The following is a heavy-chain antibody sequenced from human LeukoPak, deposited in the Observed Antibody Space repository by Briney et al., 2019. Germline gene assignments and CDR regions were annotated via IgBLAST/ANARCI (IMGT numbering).Heavy chain of an antibody. Sequence: GGSLRLSCEASGFTFDAYAMHWVRQAPGKGLEWVSLINKDGSATYYADSVKGRFTISRDNSKNSLFLQMNSLRSEDTALYYCATWAFYHSLDVWGQGTTVTVSS. D-gene: IGHD1-26*01. CDR3: ATWAFYHSLDV. J-gene: IGHJ6*02. V-gene: IGHV3-43*02. CDR1: GFTFDAYA. CDR2: INKDGSAT.